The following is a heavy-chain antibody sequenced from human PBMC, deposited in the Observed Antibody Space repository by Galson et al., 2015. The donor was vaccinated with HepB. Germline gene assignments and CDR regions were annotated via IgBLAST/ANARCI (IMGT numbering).Heavy chain of an antibody. J-gene: IGHJ4*02. CDR1: GFTFSNYG. CDR2: ISYEGSNK. V-gene: IGHV3-30*18. Sequence: SLRLSCAASGFTFSNYGMHWVRQAPGKGLEWVAVISYEGSNKYYADSVKGRFTISRDNTKNTLYLQMTSLRAEDTAVYYCAKVWGRGRPTSIARECGGDDWGQGALVTVSS. D-gene: IGHD6-6*01. CDR3: AKVWGRGRPTSIARECGGDD.